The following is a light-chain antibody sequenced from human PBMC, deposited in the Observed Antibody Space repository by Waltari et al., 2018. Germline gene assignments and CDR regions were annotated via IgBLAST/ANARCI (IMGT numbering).Light chain of an antibody. V-gene: IGKV1-9*01. CDR1: QGLSSN. J-gene: IGKJ1*01. CDR3: QQVNSYPRT. Sequence: DIQLTQSPSFLSASVGDKLTITCRASQGLSSNLAWYHQKPGRAPRLLIYTASILQNGVPSRFSGSGSGTEFTLTISSLQPEDFATYYCQQVNSYPRTFGQGTKVEIK. CDR2: TAS.